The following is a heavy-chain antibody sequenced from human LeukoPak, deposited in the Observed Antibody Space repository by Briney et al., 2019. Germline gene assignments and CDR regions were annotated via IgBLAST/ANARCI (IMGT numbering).Heavy chain of an antibody. CDR3: ARGTIVPGYSYGHGAFDI. CDR1: GGSFSGYY. CDR2: IYYSGST. Sequence: SETLSLTCAVYGGSFSGYYWSWIRQPPGKGLEWIGSIYYSGSTYYNPSLKSRVTISVDTSKNQFSLKLSSVTAADTAVYYCARGTIVPGYSYGHGAFDIWGQGTMVTVSS. J-gene: IGHJ3*02. D-gene: IGHD5-18*01. V-gene: IGHV4-34*01.